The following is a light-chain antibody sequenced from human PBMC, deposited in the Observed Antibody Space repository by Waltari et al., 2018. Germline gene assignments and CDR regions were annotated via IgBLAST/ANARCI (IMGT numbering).Light chain of an antibody. J-gene: IGLJ3*02. CDR3: ATWDVSLAAV. CDR1: SSNIGRNT. CDR2: SDD. Sequence: QSVLTQPPSASGTPGQRVTISCSGSSSNIGRNTVNWYQQLPGTAPKLLIFSDDHRPSGAPARFSGSKSGTTASLAISGLQSEDEADYYWATWDVSLAAVFGGGTKLTVL. V-gene: IGLV1-44*01.